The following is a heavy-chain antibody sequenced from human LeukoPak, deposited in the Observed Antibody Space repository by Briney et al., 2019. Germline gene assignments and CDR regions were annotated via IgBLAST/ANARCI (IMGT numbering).Heavy chain of an antibody. J-gene: IGHJ3*02. D-gene: IGHD3-22*01. Sequence: GGSLRLSCAASGFTFSSYSMNWVRQASGKGLEWVSSISSSSSYIYYADSVKGRFTISRDNAKNSLYLQMNSLRAEDTALYYCAKPFRNYYDSSGYYSFIMAFDIWGQGTMVTVSS. CDR3: AKPFRNYYDSSGYYSFIMAFDI. CDR1: GFTFSSYS. CDR2: ISSSSSYI. V-gene: IGHV3-21*04.